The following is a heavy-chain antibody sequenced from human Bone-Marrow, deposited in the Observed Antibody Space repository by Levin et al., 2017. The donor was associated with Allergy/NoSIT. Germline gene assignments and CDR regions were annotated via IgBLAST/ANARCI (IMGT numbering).Heavy chain of an antibody. CDR1: GFTFDDYA. CDR3: AKDIGWSYGMDV. V-gene: IGHV3-9*01. Sequence: GGSLRLSCEVSGFTFDDYAMHWVRQAPGKGLEWVSHISWNSGSIGYADSVKGRFTVSRDNAKNSLYLQMNSLRPEDTALYYCAKDIGWSYGMDVWGQGTTVTVSS. J-gene: IGHJ6*02. D-gene: IGHD2-15*01. CDR2: ISWNSGSI.